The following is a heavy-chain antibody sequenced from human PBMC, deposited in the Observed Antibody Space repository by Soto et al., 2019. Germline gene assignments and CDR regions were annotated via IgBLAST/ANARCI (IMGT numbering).Heavy chain of an antibody. V-gene: IGHV1-2*04. D-gene: IGHD5-18*01. CDR2: INPNSGGT. J-gene: IGHJ4*02. Sequence: VSVKVSCKASGYTFTGYYMHWVRQAPGQGLEWMGWINPNSGGTNYAQKFQGWVTMTRDTSISTAYMELSRLRSDDTAVYYCARGGRWLQPWFFDYWGQGTLVTVSS. CDR3: ARGGRWLQPWFFDY. CDR1: GYTFTGYY.